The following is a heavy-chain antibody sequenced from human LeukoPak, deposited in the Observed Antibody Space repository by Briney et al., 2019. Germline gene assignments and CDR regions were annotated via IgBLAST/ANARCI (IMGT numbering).Heavy chain of an antibody. J-gene: IGHJ4*02. D-gene: IGHD3-10*01. CDR2: IYYSGST. CDR3: ARVQLWFGDHHLDY. CDR1: GGSISSSSYY. Sequence: SETLSLTCTVSGGSISSSSYYWGWIRQPPGKGLEWIGSIYYSGSTYYNPSLKSRVTISVDTSKNQFSLKLSSVTAADTAVYYCARVQLWFGDHHLDYWGQGTLVTVSS. V-gene: IGHV4-39*07.